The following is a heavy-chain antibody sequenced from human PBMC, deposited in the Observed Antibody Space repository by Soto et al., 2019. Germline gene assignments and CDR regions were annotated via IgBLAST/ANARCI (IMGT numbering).Heavy chain of an antibody. Sequence: QVQLVESGGGVVQPGRSLRLSCAASGFTFSSYAMHWVRQAPGKGLEWVAVISYDGSNKYYADSVKGRFTISRDNSKNTLYLQMNSLRAEDTAXXXXXXXXXXXGXCWGQGTLVTVSS. CDR2: ISYDGSNK. J-gene: IGHJ4*02. V-gene: IGHV3-30-3*01. CDR1: GFTFSSYA. CDR3: XXXXXXXGXC.